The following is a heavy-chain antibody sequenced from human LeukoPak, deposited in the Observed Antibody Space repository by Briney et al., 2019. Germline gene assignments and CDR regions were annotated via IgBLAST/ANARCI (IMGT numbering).Heavy chain of an antibody. Sequence: ASVNVSCKASGYTFTGYYMHWVGQAPGQGLEWMGIINPSGGSTSYAQKFQGRVTMTRDTSTNTVYMELSSLRSEDTAVYYCARGADFWSGYLFGGAFDIWGQGTMVTVSS. V-gene: IGHV1-46*01. J-gene: IGHJ3*02. CDR2: INPSGGST. D-gene: IGHD3-3*01. CDR1: GYTFTGYY. CDR3: ARGADFWSGYLFGGAFDI.